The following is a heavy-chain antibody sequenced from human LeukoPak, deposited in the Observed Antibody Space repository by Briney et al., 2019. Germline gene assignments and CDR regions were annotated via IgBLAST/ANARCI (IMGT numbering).Heavy chain of an antibody. CDR1: GGSISSGDYY. CDR3: ARSLRVRGLYGMDV. V-gene: IGHV4-30-4*01. D-gene: IGHD3-10*01. Sequence: KPSETLSLTCTVSGGSISSGDYYWSWIRQPPGKGLEWIGYIYYSGSTYYNPSLKSRVTISVDTSKNQFSLKLSSVTAADTAVYYCARSLRVRGLYGMDVWGQGTTVTVSS. CDR2: IYYSGST. J-gene: IGHJ6*02.